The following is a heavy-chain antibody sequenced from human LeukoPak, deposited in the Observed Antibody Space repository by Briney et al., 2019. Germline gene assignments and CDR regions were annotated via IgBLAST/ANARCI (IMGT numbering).Heavy chain of an antibody. J-gene: IGHJ4*02. V-gene: IGHV7-4-1*02. CDR3: AREYPHSSGWYGYFDY. CDR1: GYTFTSYA. CDR2: INTNTGNP. Sequence: ASVKVSCKASGYTFTSYAMNWVRQAPGQGLEWMGWINTNTGNPTYAQGFTGRFVFSLDTSVSTAYLQVSSLKAEDTAVYYCAREYPHSSGWYGYFDYWGQGTPVTVSS. D-gene: IGHD6-19*01.